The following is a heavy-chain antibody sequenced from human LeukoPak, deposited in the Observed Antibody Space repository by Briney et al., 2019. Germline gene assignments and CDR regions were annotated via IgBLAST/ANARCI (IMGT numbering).Heavy chain of an antibody. CDR3: AARVHSSRWPLDV. Sequence: GASVKVSCKAYGYTFSNSAMQWVRQARGQQPEWIGWIVVGSGKTNYAQNFQERVTITRDMSTSTVYMELSSLGLEDTAVYFCAARVHSSRWPLDVWGRGTTVTISS. CDR2: IVVGSGKT. CDR1: GYTFSNSA. V-gene: IGHV1-58*02. D-gene: IGHD6-19*01. J-gene: IGHJ6*04.